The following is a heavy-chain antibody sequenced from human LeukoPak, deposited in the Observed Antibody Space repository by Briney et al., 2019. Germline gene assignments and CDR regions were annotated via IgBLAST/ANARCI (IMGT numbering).Heavy chain of an antibody. V-gene: IGHV3-21*01. J-gene: IGHJ4*02. CDR3: ARGGVNYHDTSGYYYLAAY. D-gene: IGHD3-22*01. Sequence: PGGSLRLSCAASGFTFSSYSMNWVRQAPGKGLEWVSSISSSSSYIYYADSVKGRFTISRDNAKNSLYLQMNSLRAEDTAIYYCARGGVNYHDTSGYYYLAAYWGQGTLVTVSS. CDR2: ISSSSSYI. CDR1: GFTFSSYS.